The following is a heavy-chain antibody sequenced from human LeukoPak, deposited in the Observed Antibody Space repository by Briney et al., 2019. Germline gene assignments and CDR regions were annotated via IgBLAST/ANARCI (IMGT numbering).Heavy chain of an antibody. D-gene: IGHD3-22*01. Sequence: SETLSLTCTVSGDSISNNHWSWIRQPPGKGLEWIGYIYYSGSTNYNPSLKSRVTISVDTSKNQFSLKLSSVTAADTAVYYCARGRGGYYLPGVIDFDYWSQGTLVTVSS. V-gene: IGHV4-59*12. CDR2: IYYSGST. CDR1: GDSISNNH. J-gene: IGHJ4*02. CDR3: ARGRGGYYLPGVIDFDY.